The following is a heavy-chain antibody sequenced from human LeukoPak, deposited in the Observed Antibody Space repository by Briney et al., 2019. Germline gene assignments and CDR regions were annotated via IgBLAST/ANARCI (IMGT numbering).Heavy chain of an antibody. CDR1: GGSISSGGYY. D-gene: IGHD1-1*01. J-gene: IGHJ4*02. Sequence: PSETLSLTCTVSGGSISSGGYYWSWIRQPPGKGLEWIGYIYYSGSTNYNPSLKSRVTISVDTSKNQFSLKLRSVTAADTAVYYCARGIRTGYGYWGQGTLVTVSS. CDR3: ARGIRTGYGY. CDR2: IYYSGST. V-gene: IGHV4-61*08.